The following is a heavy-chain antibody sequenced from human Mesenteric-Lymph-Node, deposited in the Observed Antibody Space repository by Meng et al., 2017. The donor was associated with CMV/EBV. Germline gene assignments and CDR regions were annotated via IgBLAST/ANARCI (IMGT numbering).Heavy chain of an antibody. J-gene: IGHJ4*02. Sequence: QVQSQGSGPVLGKPSETLSLTCIVSGVSVTRGAYHWSWIRQSPGKGLEWIGYIYGTGITIYNPSLKSRVTILLETSKNQFSLKLNSVTTADTAVYYCAKSRSSTPGIVDDWGQGTLVTVSS. CDR1: GVSVTRGAYH. V-gene: IGHV4-61*08. CDR2: IYGTGIT. D-gene: IGHD2/OR15-2a*01. CDR3: AKSRSSTPGIVDD.